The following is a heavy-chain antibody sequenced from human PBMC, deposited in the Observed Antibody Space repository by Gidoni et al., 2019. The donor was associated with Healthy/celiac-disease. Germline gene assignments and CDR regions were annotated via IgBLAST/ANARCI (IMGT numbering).Heavy chain of an antibody. D-gene: IGHD2-2*01. CDR2: IYHSGST. V-gene: IGHV4-4*02. Sequence: TLSLTYAVSGGSIRSSNWWRWVRQPPGKGLEWIGEIYHSGSTNYNQSLKSRVTISVDKSKNQFTLKLSSVTAADTAVYYCSRDARYCSSTSCYGYFDLWGRGTLVTVS. CDR1: GGSIRSSNW. J-gene: IGHJ2*01. CDR3: SRDARYCSSTSCYGYFDL.